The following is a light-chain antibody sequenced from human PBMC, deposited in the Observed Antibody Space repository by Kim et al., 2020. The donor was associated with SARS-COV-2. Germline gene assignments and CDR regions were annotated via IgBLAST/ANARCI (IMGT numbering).Light chain of an antibody. CDR3: QSADSSGTYNWV. Sequence: SYKLTQPPSVSVSPGQTARITCSGDALPKQYAYWYQQKPGQAPVLVIYKDSERPSGIPERFSGSSSGTTVTLTISGVQAEDEADYYCQSADSSGTYNWVFGGGTQLTVL. V-gene: IGLV3-25*03. J-gene: IGLJ3*02. CDR2: KDS. CDR1: ALPKQY.